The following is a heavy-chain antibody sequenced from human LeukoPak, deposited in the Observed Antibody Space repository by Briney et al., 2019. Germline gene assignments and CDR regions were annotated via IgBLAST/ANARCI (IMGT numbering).Heavy chain of an antibody. CDR3: ARGHYDFWSGFPLTDNWFDP. D-gene: IGHD3-3*01. V-gene: IGHV1-69*05. CDR1: GGTFSSYA. CDR2: IIPIFGTA. J-gene: IGHJ5*02. Sequence: SVKVSCKASGGTFSSYAISWVRQAPGQGLEWMGGIIPIFGTANYAQKFQGRVTITTDESTSTAYMELSSLRSEDTAVYYCARGHYDFWSGFPLTDNWFDPWGQGTLVTVSS.